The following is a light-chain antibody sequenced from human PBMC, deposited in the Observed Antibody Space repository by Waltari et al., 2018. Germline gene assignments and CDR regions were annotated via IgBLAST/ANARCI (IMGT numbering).Light chain of an antibody. Sequence: QSALTQPPSASGSPGQSVTISCTGTSSDIGGYKYVSWYRQHPGKGPKLLIYEVSKRPSGVPNRFPGSKSGNTASLTVSGLQAEDEAEYYCSSYAGSNNLVFGTGTKVTVL. J-gene: IGLJ1*01. CDR1: SSDIGGYKY. V-gene: IGLV2-8*01. CDR3: SSYAGSNNLV. CDR2: EVS.